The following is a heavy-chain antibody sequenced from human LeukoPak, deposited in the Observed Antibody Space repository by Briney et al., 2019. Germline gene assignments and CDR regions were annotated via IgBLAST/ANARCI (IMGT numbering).Heavy chain of an antibody. CDR3: ARRGGLLWFGELFSWFDP. CDR1: GGSLSSSSYY. V-gene: IGHV4-39*01. D-gene: IGHD3-10*01. CDR2: IYYSGST. J-gene: IGHJ5*02. Sequence: SETLSLTCTVSGGSLSSSSYYWGWVRPPPGKGLEWIGSIYYSGSTYYNPSLKSRVTISVDTSKNQFSLKLSSVTAADTAVYYCARRGGLLWFGELFSWFDPWGQGTLVTVSS.